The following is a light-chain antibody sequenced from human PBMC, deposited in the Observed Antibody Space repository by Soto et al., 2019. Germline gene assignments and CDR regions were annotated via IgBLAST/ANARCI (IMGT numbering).Light chain of an antibody. Sequence: DIQMTQSPSTLSASVGDRVTITCRASQTISSWLAWYQQKPGKAPKLLIYKASSLDSGVPSSFSGSGSATAFTLTISSLQPYDFATYDCQQYNDYSTFGQGTKVEIK. CDR3: QQYNDYST. J-gene: IGKJ1*01. CDR1: QTISSW. CDR2: KAS. V-gene: IGKV1-5*03.